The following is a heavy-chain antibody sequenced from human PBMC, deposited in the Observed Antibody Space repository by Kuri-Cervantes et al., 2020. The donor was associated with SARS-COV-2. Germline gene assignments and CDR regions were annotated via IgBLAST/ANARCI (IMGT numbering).Heavy chain of an antibody. J-gene: IGHJ3*02. Sequence: ASVKVSCKASGYTFTSYGISWVRQAPGQGLEWMGWISAYNGNTNYAQKLQGRVTMTTDTSTSTAYMELRSLRSDDTAVYYCARELTYNWNYEGRDAFDIWGQGTMVTVSS. D-gene: IGHD1-7*01. CDR1: GYTFTSYG. V-gene: IGHV1-18*01. CDR3: ARELTYNWNYEGRDAFDI. CDR2: ISAYNGNT.